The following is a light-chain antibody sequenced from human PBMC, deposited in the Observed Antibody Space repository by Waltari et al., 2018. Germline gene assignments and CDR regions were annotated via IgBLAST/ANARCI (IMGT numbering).Light chain of an antibody. CDR1: SGSIASQY. CDR3: QSYDSSNYVV. Sequence: NFMLTQTHSVSDSPGKTVTISCTRRSGSIASQYVQWYQQRPGSAPTPVIYEDNQRPSGVPDRFSGSIDSSSNSASLTISGLKTEDEADYYCQSYDSSNYVVFGGGTKLTVL. V-gene: IGLV6-57*03. CDR2: EDN. J-gene: IGLJ2*01.